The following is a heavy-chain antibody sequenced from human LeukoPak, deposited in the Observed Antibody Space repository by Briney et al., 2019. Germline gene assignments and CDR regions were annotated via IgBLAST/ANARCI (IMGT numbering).Heavy chain of an antibody. CDR1: GGSFSGYY. CDR3: ASDYAHRYFDY. J-gene: IGHJ4*02. D-gene: IGHD4-17*01. Sequence: PSETLSLTCAVYGGSFSGYYWSWIRQPPGKGLEWIGEINHSGSTNYNPSLKSRVTISVDTSKNQFSLKLSSVTAADTVVYYCASDYAHRYFDYWGQGTLVTVSS. CDR2: INHSGST. V-gene: IGHV4-34*01.